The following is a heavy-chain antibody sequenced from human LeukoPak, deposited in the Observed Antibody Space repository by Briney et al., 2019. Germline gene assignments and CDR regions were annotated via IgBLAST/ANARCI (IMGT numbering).Heavy chain of an antibody. J-gene: IGHJ4*02. D-gene: IGHD3-10*01. V-gene: IGHV4-34*01. CDR3: AREGGSGSYYSHY. CDR1: GGPSSGYY. CDR2: INHSGST. Sequence: SEPLSLTWAALGGPSSGYYWSWIRQPPGKGLEWIGEINHSGSTNYNPSLKSRVTISVDTSKNQFSLKLSSVTAADTAVYYCAREGGSGSYYSHYWGQGTLVTVSS.